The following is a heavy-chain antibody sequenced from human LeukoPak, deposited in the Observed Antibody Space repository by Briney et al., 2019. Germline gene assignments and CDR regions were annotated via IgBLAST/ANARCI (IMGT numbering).Heavy chain of an antibody. Sequence: PSETLSLTCTVSGGSISSSSYYWGWIRQPPGKGLEWIGTIYYSGGTCYNPSLKSRVTISVDTSKNQFSLRLSSVTAADTAVYYCARHGYDGSGSYYSFDYWGQGTLVTVSS. CDR2: IYYSGGT. CDR1: GGSISSSSYY. CDR3: ARHGYDGSGSYYSFDY. V-gene: IGHV4-39*01. D-gene: IGHD3-10*01. J-gene: IGHJ4*02.